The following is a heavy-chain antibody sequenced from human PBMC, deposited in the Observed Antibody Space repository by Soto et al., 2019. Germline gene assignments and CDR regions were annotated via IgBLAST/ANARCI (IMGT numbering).Heavy chain of an antibody. D-gene: IGHD3-16*01. J-gene: IGHJ4*02. V-gene: IGHV3-23*01. CDR1: GFTFSSYA. CDR3: AKGYYDYGDFDY. CDR2: ISGSGGST. Sequence: GGSLRLSCAASGFTFSSYAMSWVRQAPGKRLEWVSAISGSGGSTYYADSVKGRFTISRDNSKNTLYLQMNSLRAEDTAVYYCAKGYYDYGDFDYWGQGTLVTVSS.